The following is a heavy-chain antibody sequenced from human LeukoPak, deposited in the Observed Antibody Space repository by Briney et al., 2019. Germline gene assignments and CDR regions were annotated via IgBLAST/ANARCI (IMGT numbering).Heavy chain of an antibody. CDR2: ISYDGSNK. D-gene: IGHD3-9*01. CDR3: AKEKDFDWSNLDY. J-gene: IGHJ4*02. CDR1: GFTFSSYG. Sequence: GGSLRLSCAASGFTFSSYGMHWVRQAPGKGPEGVAVISYDGSNKYYADSVKGRFTISRDNSKNTLYLQMNSLRAEDTAVYYCAKEKDFDWSNLDYWGQGTLVTVSS. V-gene: IGHV3-30*18.